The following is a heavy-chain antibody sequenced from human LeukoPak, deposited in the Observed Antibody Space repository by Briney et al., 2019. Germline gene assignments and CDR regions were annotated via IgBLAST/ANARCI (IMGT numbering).Heavy chain of an antibody. Sequence: GGSLRLSCAASGFTFSNYAMHWVRQAPGKGLEWVAVIWYDGSNKYYVDSVKGRFTISRDNSKNTLYLQMNSLRAEDTAVYYCVKRAPVPGEQMFYFDYWGQGLLVTVSS. CDR2: IWYDGSNK. J-gene: IGHJ4*02. CDR1: GFTFSNYA. CDR3: VKRAPVPGEQMFYFDY. D-gene: IGHD6-19*01. V-gene: IGHV3-33*06.